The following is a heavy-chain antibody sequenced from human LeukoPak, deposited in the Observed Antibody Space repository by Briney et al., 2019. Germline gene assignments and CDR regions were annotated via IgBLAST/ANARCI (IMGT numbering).Heavy chain of an antibody. CDR2: ISAYNGDT. D-gene: IGHD5-12*01. CDR1: GYTFTTYG. J-gene: IGHJ4*02. CDR3: ARGWDSGYVSF. Sequence: ASVKVSCKASGYTFTTYGISLVRQAPGQGLEWMGWISAYNGDTNYAQKFQGRVTMTTDTSTSTAYMELRSLRSDDTAVYYCARGWDSGYVSFWGQGTLVTVSS. V-gene: IGHV1-18*01.